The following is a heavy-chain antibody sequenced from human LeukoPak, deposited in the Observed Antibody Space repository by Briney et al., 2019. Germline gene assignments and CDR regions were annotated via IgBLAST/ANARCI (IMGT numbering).Heavy chain of an antibody. Sequence: GASVKVSCKASGYNFTDYYIHWVRQAPGQGLEWVGCLNPKSDDRKYEQTFQGRVTMTSDTSISTVHMELTRLRSDDTALYYCAREMGPMHRRLSIGLAHGPWGQGTLVIVSS. CDR2: LNPKSDDR. D-gene: IGHD2/OR15-2a*01. V-gene: IGHV1-2*02. CDR3: AREMGPMHRRLSIGLAHGP. CDR1: GYNFTDYY. J-gene: IGHJ5*02.